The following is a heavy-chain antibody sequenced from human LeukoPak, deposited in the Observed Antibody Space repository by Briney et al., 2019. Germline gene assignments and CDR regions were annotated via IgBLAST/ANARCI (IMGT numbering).Heavy chain of an antibody. CDR3: ARDPSSSSEPYYFDY. CDR1: GGSVSSGSYY. CDR2: IYYSGST. D-gene: IGHD6-6*01. J-gene: IGHJ4*02. Sequence: PSETLSLTCTVSGGSVSSGSYYWSWIRQPPGKGLEWIGYIYYSGSTNYNPSLKSRVTISVDTSKNQFSLKLSSVTAADTAVYYCARDPSSSSEPYYFDYWGQGTLVTVSS. V-gene: IGHV4-61*01.